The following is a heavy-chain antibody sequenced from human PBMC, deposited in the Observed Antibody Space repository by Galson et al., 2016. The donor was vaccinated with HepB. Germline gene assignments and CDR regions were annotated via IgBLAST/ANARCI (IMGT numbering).Heavy chain of an antibody. CDR3: APHSITVAGYFAY. J-gene: IGHJ4*02. CDR2: TSNSGITT. Sequence: SLRLSCAASGFTFDSYAMSWVRQAPGKGLEWVSSTSNSGITTHYADSVKGRFTVSRDNSKNTLCLQMNSLRADDTAVYYCAPHSITVAGYFAYWGQGTLVTVSS. D-gene: IGHD6-19*01. CDR1: GFTFDSYA. V-gene: IGHV3-23*01.